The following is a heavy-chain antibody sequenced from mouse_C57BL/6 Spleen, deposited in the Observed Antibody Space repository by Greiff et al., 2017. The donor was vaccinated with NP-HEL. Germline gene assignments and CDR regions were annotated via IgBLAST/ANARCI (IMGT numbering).Heavy chain of an antibody. CDR3: TDYGSSPNYFDY. Sequence: VQLQQSGAELVRPGASVKLSCTASGFNIKDYYMHWVKQRPEQGLEWIGRIDPEDGDTEYAPQFQGKATMTADTSSNTAYLQLSSLTSEDTAVYYCTDYGSSPNYFDYWGQGTTLTVSS. J-gene: IGHJ2*01. D-gene: IGHD1-1*01. CDR2: IDPEDGDT. CDR1: GFNIKDYY. V-gene: IGHV14-1*01.